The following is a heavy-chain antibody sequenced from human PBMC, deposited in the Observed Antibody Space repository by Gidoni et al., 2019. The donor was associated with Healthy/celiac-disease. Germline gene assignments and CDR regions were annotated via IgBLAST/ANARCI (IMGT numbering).Heavy chain of an antibody. CDR2: INPNSGGT. Sequence: QVQLAQSGAEAKKPGASVKVSCKASGYTFTGHSRHGVQQGPGQGLEWMGWINPNSGGTNYAQKYQGRVTMTRDTSIGTAYMELSRLRSNDTAVDDCARDQGGIAAAGNYGGMDVWGQGTTVTVSS. D-gene: IGHD6-13*01. J-gene: IGHJ6*02. CDR1: GYTFTGHS. V-gene: IGHV1-2*02. CDR3: ARDQGGIAAAGNYGGMDV.